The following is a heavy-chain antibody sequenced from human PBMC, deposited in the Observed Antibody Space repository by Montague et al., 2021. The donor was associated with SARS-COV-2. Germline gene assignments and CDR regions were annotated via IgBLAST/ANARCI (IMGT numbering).Heavy chain of an antibody. CDR2: IYYTGST. Sequence: SETLSLTCTVSGGSISSSSYYWGWIRQPPGKGLEWIGSIYYTGSTYYNPSLKSRVTISVDTSKNQFSLKLSSVTAAGTAVYYCARDTRIAMLVVVTRYGLDVWGQGTTVTVSS. V-gene: IGHV4-39*07. CDR1: GGSISSSSYY. CDR3: ARDTRIAMLVVVTRYGLDV. D-gene: IGHD3-22*01. J-gene: IGHJ6*02.